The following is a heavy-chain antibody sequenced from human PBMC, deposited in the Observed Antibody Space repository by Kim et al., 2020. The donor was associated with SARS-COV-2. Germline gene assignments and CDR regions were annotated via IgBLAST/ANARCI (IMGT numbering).Heavy chain of an antibody. J-gene: IGHJ5*02. V-gene: IGHV5-10-1*01. CDR3: ARHVLGYCSSTSCHNWFDP. CDR2: IDPSDSYT. D-gene: IGHD2-2*01. CDR1: GYSFTSYW. Sequence: GESLKISCKGSGYSFTSYWISWVRQMPGKGLEWMGRIDPSDSYTNYSPSFQGHVTISADKSISTAYLQWSSLKASDTAMYYCARHVLGYCSSTSCHNWFDPWGQGTLVTVSS.